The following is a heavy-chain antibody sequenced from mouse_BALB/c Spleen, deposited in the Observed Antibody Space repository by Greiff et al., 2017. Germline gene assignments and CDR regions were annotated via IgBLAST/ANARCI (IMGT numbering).Heavy chain of an antibody. D-gene: IGHD2-4*01. CDR3: ARSYYYYEDAMDY. Sequence: DVMLVESGGGLVQPGGSRKISCAASGFTFSSFGMHWVRQAPEKGLEWVAYISSGSSTIYYADTVKGRFTISSDNPKNTLFLQMTSLRSKDTAMYYGARSYYYYEDAMDYWGQGTSVTVSS. CDR1: GFTFSSFG. CDR2: ISSGSSTI. V-gene: IGHV5-17*02. J-gene: IGHJ4*01.